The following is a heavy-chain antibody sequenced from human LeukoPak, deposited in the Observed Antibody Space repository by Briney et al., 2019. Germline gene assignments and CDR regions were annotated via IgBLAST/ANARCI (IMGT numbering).Heavy chain of an antibody. CDR2: ISSSSSYI. Sequence: GGSLRLSCAASGFTFSSYGMNWVRQAPGKGLEWVSFISSSSSYIYYADSVKGRFTISRDNAKNSLYLQMNSLRAEDTAVYYCTGNYYGSGSYADFDYWGQGTLVTVSS. CDR1: GFTFSSYG. V-gene: IGHV3-21*01. D-gene: IGHD3-10*01. CDR3: TGNYYGSGSYADFDY. J-gene: IGHJ4*02.